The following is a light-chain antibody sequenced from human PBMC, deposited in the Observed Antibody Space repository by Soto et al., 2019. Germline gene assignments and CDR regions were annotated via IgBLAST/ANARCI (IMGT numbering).Light chain of an antibody. J-gene: IGLJ1*01. V-gene: IGLV1-44*01. CDR1: GSNIGSNT. CDR2: NNN. CDR3: AAWDDSLSGYV. Sequence: SLLTQPPSASETPGQRASISCSGSGSNIGSNTVHWYQQLPGTAPKPLMYNNNQRPSGVPDRFSGSKSGTSASLAISGLQSEDEADYYCAAWDDSLSGYVFGTGTKVTVL.